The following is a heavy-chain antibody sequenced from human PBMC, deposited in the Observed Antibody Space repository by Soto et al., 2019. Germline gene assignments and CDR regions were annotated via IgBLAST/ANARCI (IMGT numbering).Heavy chain of an antibody. Sequence: EVQLLESGGGLVQPGGSLRLSCAVSGFTFTTNAMNWVRQAPGKGLEWVSAISGSGGTTYYGDSVKGRFTISRDNSKNTLYLQMNSLRAEDTALYYCAKDRGYYDGSVYRPNYFDYWGQGTLVTVSS. CDR2: ISGSGGTT. CDR1: GFTFTTNA. CDR3: AKDRGYYDGSVYRPNYFDY. J-gene: IGHJ4*02. V-gene: IGHV3-23*01. D-gene: IGHD3-22*01.